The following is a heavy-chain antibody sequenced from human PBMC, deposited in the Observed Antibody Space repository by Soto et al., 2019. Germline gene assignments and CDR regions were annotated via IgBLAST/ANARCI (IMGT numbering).Heavy chain of an antibody. CDR3: AKGLDRASLDF. CDR2: LTADSDDT. CDR1: GFTFSTHT. J-gene: IGHJ4*02. D-gene: IGHD1-1*01. Sequence: EVQLLESGETLVQPGGSLRLSCVASGFTFSTHTMNWVRQAPGKGLEWVSRLTADSDDTSYADSIKGRFTISRDNSKNTLYLQMNSLRAEDTAIYYCAKGLDRASLDFWGQGALVTVSS. V-gene: IGHV3-23*01.